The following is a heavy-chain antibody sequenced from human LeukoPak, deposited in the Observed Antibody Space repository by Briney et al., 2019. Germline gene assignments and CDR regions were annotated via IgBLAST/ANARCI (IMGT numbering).Heavy chain of an antibody. J-gene: IGHJ4*02. V-gene: IGHV1-2*02. CDR3: ATTSGFWSGGGGI. Sequence: ASVKVSCKASGYTFTGYYIHWVRQAPGQGLEWMGWINPNSGGTKYEQKFQGRVTLTRDTSITTACMDLSRLTFDDTAIYYCATTSGFWSGGGGIWGQGTLVTVSS. CDR1: GYTFTGYY. CDR2: INPNSGGT. D-gene: IGHD3-3*01.